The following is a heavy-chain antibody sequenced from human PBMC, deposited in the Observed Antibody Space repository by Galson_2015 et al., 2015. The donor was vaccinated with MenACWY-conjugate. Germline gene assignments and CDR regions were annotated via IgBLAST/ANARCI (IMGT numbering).Heavy chain of an antibody. J-gene: IGHJ4*02. Sequence: SLRLSCAASGFTFSRYSMNWVRQAPGKGLEWLSYISDGSGTIFYADSVKGRFTISRDNAKNSLYLEMNSLRAEDTAVYYCASWGYSSGWYSDYWGQGTLVTVSS. CDR1: GFTFSRYS. V-gene: IGHV3-48*01. CDR3: ASWGYSSGWYSDY. CDR2: ISDGSGTI. D-gene: IGHD6-19*01.